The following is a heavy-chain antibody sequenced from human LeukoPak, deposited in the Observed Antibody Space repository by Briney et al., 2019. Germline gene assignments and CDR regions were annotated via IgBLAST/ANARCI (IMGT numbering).Heavy chain of an antibody. D-gene: IGHD6-6*01. Sequence: GGSLRLSCAASGFTFSSYAMSWVRQAPGKGLEWVSAISGSGGSTYYADSVKGRFTISRDNAKNSLYLQMNSLRAEDTAVYYCARRTKSTAIDYWGQGTLVTVSS. CDR2: ISGSGGST. CDR1: GFTFSSYA. J-gene: IGHJ4*02. CDR3: ARRTKSTAIDY. V-gene: IGHV3-23*01.